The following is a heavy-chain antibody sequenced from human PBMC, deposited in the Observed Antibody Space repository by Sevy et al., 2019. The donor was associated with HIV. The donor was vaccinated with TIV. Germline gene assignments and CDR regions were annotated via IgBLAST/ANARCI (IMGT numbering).Heavy chain of an antibody. CDR2: IFPDDSDI. CDR1: GYSFSTYW. J-gene: IGHJ6*02. CDR3: ARARGMPHYYYGMDV. V-gene: IGHV5-51*01. D-gene: IGHD1-26*01. Sequence: GESLKISCKGSGYSFSTYWIAWVRQMPGKGLEWMGIIFPDDSDIRCSPSYQGQVTISADNSISTAYLQWSSLKASDTATYYCARARGMPHYYYGMDVWGQGTTVTVSS.